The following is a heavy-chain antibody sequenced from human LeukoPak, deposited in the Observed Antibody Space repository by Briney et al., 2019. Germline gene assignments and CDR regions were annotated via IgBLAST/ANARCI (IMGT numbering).Heavy chain of an antibody. CDR2: ISGGAGST. Sequence: GGSLRLSCAASGFTFSSYAMSWVRQAPGKGLEWVSGISGGAGSTDYGDSVKGRFTISRDNSKNTLYLQMNSLRAGDTAVYYCAKYSYGYGYYFDYWGQGTLVTVSS. J-gene: IGHJ4*02. D-gene: IGHD5-18*01. CDR1: GFTFSSYA. V-gene: IGHV3-23*01. CDR3: AKYSYGYGYYFDY.